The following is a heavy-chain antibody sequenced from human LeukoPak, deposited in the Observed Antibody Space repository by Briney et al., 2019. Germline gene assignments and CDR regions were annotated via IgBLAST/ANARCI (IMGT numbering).Heavy chain of an antibody. CDR2: ISSSSTI. V-gene: IGHV3-48*04. Sequence: GGSLRLSCAASGFTFSSYSMNWVRQAPGKGLEWVSYISSSSTIYYADSVKGRFTISRDNAKNSLYLQMNSLRAEDTAVYYCARDKWYSSSWSYYYYGMDVWGQGTTVTVSS. D-gene: IGHD6-13*01. CDR3: ARDKWYSSSWSYYYYGMDV. J-gene: IGHJ6*02. CDR1: GFTFSSYS.